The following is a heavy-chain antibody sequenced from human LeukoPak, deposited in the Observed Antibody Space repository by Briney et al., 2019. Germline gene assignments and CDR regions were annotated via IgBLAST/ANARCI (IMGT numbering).Heavy chain of an antibody. CDR1: GFSFSHFW. Sequence: GGSLRLSCVASGFSFSHFWMSWVRQAPGKGLEWVAYIKKTGTETYYVDSVKGRFTITRDNTRNSLFLQMHSLRAEDTAVYFCAREDGYCSGGNCYSYFDSWGQGTLVTVSS. V-gene: IGHV3-7*01. CDR3: AREDGYCSGGNCYSYFDS. J-gene: IGHJ4*02. D-gene: IGHD2-15*01. CDR2: IKKTGTET.